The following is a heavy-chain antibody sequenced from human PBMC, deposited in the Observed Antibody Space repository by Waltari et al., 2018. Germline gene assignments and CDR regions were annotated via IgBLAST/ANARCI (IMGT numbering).Heavy chain of an antibody. CDR1: GCSISSYY. CDR3: ARGWRVNDY. CDR2: NHYSWST. Sequence: QVQLQESGPGLVKPSETLSLTCTVSGCSISSYYWSWIRQPPGKGLEWIGYNHYSWSTNYNPSLKSRGTISGKTSKNQFSLKLGAVTAADTAVYYCARGWRVNDYWGQGTLVTVSS. V-gene: IGHV4-59*01. D-gene: IGHD6-13*01. J-gene: IGHJ4*02.